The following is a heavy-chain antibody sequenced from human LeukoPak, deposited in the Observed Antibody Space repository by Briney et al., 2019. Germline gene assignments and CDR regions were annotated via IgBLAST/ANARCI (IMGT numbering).Heavy chain of an antibody. CDR3: AKDRVTGTRLKYYFDY. D-gene: IGHD1-14*01. Sequence: GGSLRLSCAASGFTFSSYAMSWVRQAPGKGLEWVSAISGSGGSTYYADSVKGRFTISRDNSKNTLYLQMNSLGAEDTAVYCCAKDRVTGTRLKYYFDYWGQGTLVTVSS. CDR2: ISGSGGST. CDR1: GFTFSSYA. J-gene: IGHJ4*02. V-gene: IGHV3-23*01.